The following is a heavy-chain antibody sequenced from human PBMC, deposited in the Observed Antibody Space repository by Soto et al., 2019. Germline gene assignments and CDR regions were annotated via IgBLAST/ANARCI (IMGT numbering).Heavy chain of an antibody. CDR2: IFYSGGT. Sequence: SETLSLTCTVSGGSILDSTYYWAWIRQSPGKGLEWIGTIFYSGGTFYTPSLKSRVTMSVDTSNNQFSLKLSSVTAADTAVYYCARQASGYYYGWFDPWXQGXLVXVSS. CDR3: ARQASGYYYGWFDP. CDR1: GGSILDSTYY. D-gene: IGHD3-22*01. J-gene: IGHJ5*02. V-gene: IGHV4-39*01.